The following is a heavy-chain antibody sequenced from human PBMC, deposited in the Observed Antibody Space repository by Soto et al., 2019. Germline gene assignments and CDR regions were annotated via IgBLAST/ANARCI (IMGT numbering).Heavy chain of an antibody. J-gene: IGHJ5*02. Sequence: XGCLRVSYAAARFTFSSSALSWVRQAPGKGLEWVSAISGSGGSTYYADSVKGRFTISRDNSKNTLYLQMNSLRAEDTAVYYCAKNLRSPRGWFDTWGQGTLVTVSS. CDR1: RFTFSSSA. CDR2: ISGSGGST. CDR3: AKNLRSPRGWFDT. D-gene: IGHD4-17*01. V-gene: IGHV3-23*01.